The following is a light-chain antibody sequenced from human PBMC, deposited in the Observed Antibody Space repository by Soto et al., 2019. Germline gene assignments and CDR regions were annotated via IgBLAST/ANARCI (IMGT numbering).Light chain of an antibody. Sequence: EIVMTQSPATLSVSPGERATLSCRASQSVNSNLAWYRQKPGQAPRLLIYGASTRATGIPARFSGSGSGTEYALTISSLKSEDFAVYYWQQYNNWPSTIGQGTKLEIK. CDR3: QQYNNWPST. CDR2: GAS. V-gene: IGKV3-15*01. J-gene: IGKJ2*01. CDR1: QSVNSN.